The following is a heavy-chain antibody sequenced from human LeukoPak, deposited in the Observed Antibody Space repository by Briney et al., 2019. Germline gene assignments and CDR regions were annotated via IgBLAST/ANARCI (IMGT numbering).Heavy chain of an antibody. V-gene: IGHV3-21*01. CDR2: ISSSSSYI. D-gene: IGHD3-10*01. Sequence: NTGGSLRLSCAASGFTFANYAMSWVRQAPGKGLEWVSSISSSSSYIYYADSVKGRFTISRDNAKNSLYLQMNSLRAEDTAVYYCARHLGAFGYWGQGTLFTVSS. CDR1: GFTFANYA. J-gene: IGHJ4*02. CDR3: ARHLGAFGY.